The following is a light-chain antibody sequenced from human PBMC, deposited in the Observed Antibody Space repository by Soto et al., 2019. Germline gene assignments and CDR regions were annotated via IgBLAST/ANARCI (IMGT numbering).Light chain of an antibody. CDR1: QSISSY. Sequence: DIQMTQSPSSLSASVGDRVTITCRASQSISSYLNWYQQTPGKAPNLLIYAASSLQSGVPSRFSGRGSGTDFTLTISSLQPEDFATYFCQQSYRTPRTFGQGTKVDIK. J-gene: IGKJ1*01. CDR3: QQSYRTPRT. V-gene: IGKV1-39*01. CDR2: AAS.